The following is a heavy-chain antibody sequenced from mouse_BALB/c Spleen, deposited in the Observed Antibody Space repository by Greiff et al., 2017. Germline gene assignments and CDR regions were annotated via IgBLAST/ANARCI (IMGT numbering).Heavy chain of an antibody. CDR2: IYPGDGDT. V-gene: IGHV1-80*01. J-gene: IGHJ3*02. CDR1: GYAFSSYW. D-gene: IGHD1-2*01. Sequence: QVQLKQSGAELVRPGSSVKISCKASGYAFSSYWMNWVKQRPGQGLEWIGQIYPGDGDTNYNGKFKGKATLTADKSSSTAYMQLSSLTSEDSAVYFCARSGVTTATGYWGQGTLVTVSA. CDR3: ARSGVTTATGY.